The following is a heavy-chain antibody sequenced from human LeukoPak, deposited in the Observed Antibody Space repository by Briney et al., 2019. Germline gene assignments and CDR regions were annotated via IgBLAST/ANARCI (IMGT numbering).Heavy chain of an antibody. Sequence: GGSLRLSCTASGFSFSSYYRTWIRQAPGKGLEWVSYISSSGSSIYYADSVKGRFTISRDNAKNSLYLQMNSLRAEDTAVYYCARVIIAWADAFDTWGQGTMVTVSS. CDR2: ISSSGSSI. CDR3: ARVIIAWADAFDT. V-gene: IGHV3-48*03. D-gene: IGHD3-16*02. CDR1: GFSFSSYY. J-gene: IGHJ3*02.